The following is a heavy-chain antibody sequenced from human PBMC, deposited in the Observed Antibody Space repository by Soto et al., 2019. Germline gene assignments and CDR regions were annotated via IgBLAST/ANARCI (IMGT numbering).Heavy chain of an antibody. CDR3: ARGVVVVAASQLGWFDP. CDR1: GGTFSRDA. V-gene: IGHV1-69*01. CDR2: IIPMFGTA. Sequence: QVQLVQSGAEVKKPGSSVKVSCKASGGTFSRDAISWVRQAPGPGLEWMGGIIPMFGTAKYVQKFQGRLTITADESTTTAYMELGSLRADDTAVYYCARGVVVVAASQLGWFDPWGQGTLVTVSS. D-gene: IGHD2-15*01. J-gene: IGHJ5*02.